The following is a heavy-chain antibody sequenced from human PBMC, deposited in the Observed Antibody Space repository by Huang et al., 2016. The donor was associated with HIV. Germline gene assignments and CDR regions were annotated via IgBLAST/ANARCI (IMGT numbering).Heavy chain of an antibody. CDR2: ISPSDGDT. Sequence: QVQLVQSGAEVKKPGASVKVSCRASGYTFISYGITWVRQAPGQGLEWMGWISPSDGDTNDSQNVQARVTMTTDTSTNTVDMEVRSLRSDDTAVYYCARDLGTTVVPDGMDVWGQGTTVTVSS. J-gene: IGHJ6*02. CDR3: ARDLGTTVVPDGMDV. D-gene: IGHD4-17*01. CDR1: GYTFISYG. V-gene: IGHV1-18*04.